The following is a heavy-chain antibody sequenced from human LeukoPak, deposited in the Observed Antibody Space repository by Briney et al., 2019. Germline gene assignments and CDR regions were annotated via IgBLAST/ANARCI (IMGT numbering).Heavy chain of an antibody. CDR3: VRVVVAANYYYYYYMDV. J-gene: IGHJ6*03. D-gene: IGHD2-15*01. CDR1: GGSFSGYY. V-gene: IGHV4-34*01. CDR2: INHSGST. Sequence: SETLSLTCAVYGGSFSGYYWSWIRQPQGKGLEWIGEINHSGSTNYNPSLKSRVTISVDTSKNQFSLKLSSVTAADTAVYYCVRVVVAANYYYYYYMDVWGKGTTVTVSS.